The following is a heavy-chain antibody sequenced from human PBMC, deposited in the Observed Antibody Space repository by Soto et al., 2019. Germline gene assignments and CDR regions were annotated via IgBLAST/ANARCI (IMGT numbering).Heavy chain of an antibody. J-gene: IGHJ6*03. V-gene: IGHV4-59*08. CDR1: GGSISSYY. D-gene: IGHD2-15*01. Sequence: SETLSLTCTVSGGSISSYYWSWIRQPPGKGLEWIGYIYYSGSTNYNPSLKSRVTIPVDTSKNQFSLKLSSVTAADTAVYYCARRTSYCSGGSCKGEEDYYYYYYMDVWGKGTTVTVSS. CDR2: IYYSGST. CDR3: ARRTSYCSGGSCKGEEDYYYYYYMDV.